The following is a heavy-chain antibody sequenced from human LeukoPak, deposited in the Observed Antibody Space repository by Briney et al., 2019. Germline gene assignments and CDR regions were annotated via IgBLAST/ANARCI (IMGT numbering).Heavy chain of an antibody. CDR3: ARIRLRFYFDY. Sequence: SETLSLTCAVSGGSISSSNWWSWVHQPPGKGLEWIGYIYYSGSTNYNPSLKSRVTISVDTSKNQFSLKLSSVTAADTAVYYCARIRLRFYFDYWGQGTLVTVSS. CDR1: GGSISSSNW. D-gene: IGHD4-17*01. V-gene: IGHV4-4*02. CDR2: IYYSGST. J-gene: IGHJ4*02.